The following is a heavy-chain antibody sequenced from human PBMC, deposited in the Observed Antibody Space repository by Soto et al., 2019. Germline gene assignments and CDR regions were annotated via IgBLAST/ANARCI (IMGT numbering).Heavy chain of an antibody. CDR1: GGSISSSSYY. V-gene: IGHV4-39*01. CDR2: IYYSGST. Sequence: QLQLQESGPGLVKPSETLSLTCTVSGGSISSSSYYWGWIRQPPGKALEWIGSIYYSGSTYYNPSLKSRFTISVDTSKNQFPLKLSSVTAADPAVYYCARRGYYDSSGYYAYWGQGTLVTVSS. CDR3: ARRGYYDSSGYYAY. J-gene: IGHJ4*02. D-gene: IGHD3-22*01.